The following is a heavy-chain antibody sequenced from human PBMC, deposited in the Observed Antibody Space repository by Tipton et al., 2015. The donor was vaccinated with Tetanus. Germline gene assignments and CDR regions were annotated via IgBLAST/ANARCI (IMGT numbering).Heavy chain of an antibody. V-gene: IGHV1-69*18. CDR2: IIPALSTT. Sequence: QLVQSGAEVRETGDSLKISCKGSGYRFTDYWIGWVRQMPGQGLEWMGTIIPALSTTTYEQKFRGRITITADGSTSTAYMELSSLPTDDTAVYFLARGHSPLYNWNFGYFDLXGQGTLVTVSS. D-gene: IGHD1-7*01. CDR3: ARGHSPLYNWNFGYFDL. CDR1: GYRFTDYW. J-gene: IGHJ4*02.